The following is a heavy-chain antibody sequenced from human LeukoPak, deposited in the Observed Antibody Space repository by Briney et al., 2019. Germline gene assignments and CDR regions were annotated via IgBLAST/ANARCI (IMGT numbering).Heavy chain of an antibody. D-gene: IGHD1-1*01. CDR3: ARETGTYYYYYMDV. V-gene: IGHV4-4*07. CDR2: IYTSGST. J-gene: IGHJ6*03. CDR1: GGSISSYY. Sequence: SETLSLTCTVSGGSISSYYWSWIRQPAGKGLEWIGRIYTSGSTNHNPSLKSRVTMSVDTSKNQFSLKLSSVTAADTAVYYCARETGTYYYYYMDVWGKGTTVTVSS.